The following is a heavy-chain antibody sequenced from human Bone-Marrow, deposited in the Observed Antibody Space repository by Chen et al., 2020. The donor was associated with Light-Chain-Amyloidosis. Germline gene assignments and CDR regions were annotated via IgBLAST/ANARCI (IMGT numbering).Heavy chain of an antibody. CDR1: VYTFTSYD. V-gene: IGHV1-8*01. CDR2: MNPNSGNT. CDR3: ARGRPIAAAEDGIDP. Sequence: QVQLVQSAAEVKKPVASVKVSCKASVYTFTSYDINWERQATGQGLEWMGWMNPNSGNTGYAQKFQGRVTMTRNTSISTAYMELSSLRSEDTAVYYCARGRPIAAAEDGIDPWGQGTLVTVSS. D-gene: IGHD6-13*01. J-gene: IGHJ5*02.